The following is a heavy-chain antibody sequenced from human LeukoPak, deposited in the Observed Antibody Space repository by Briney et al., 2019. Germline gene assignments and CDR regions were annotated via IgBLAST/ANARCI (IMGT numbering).Heavy chain of an antibody. CDR3: AKDLTTVTSQGDF. Sequence: GGSLRLSCAASGFTFSSYGMHWVRQAPGKGLEWVAFIRCDGSDKYYADSVKGRFTISRDNSKNTLYLQMKSLRAEDRAVYYCAKDLTTVTSQGDFWGQGTLVTVSS. CDR2: IRCDGSDK. CDR1: GFTFSSYG. D-gene: IGHD4-17*01. J-gene: IGHJ4*02. V-gene: IGHV3-30*02.